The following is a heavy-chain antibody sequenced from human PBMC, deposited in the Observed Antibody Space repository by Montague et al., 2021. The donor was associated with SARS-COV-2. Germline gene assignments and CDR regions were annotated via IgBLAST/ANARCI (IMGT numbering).Heavy chain of an antibody. V-gene: IGHV3-53*01. D-gene: IGHD3-10*01. Sequence: SLRLSGAASGFTVSSNYMSWVRQAPGKGLEWVSVIYSGGSTYYADSVKGRFTISIDNSKNTLYLQMNSLRAEDTAVYYCARDRDYYGMDVWGQGTTVTVSS. CDR1: GFTVSSNY. J-gene: IGHJ6*02. CDR3: ARDRDYYGMDV. CDR2: IYSGGST.